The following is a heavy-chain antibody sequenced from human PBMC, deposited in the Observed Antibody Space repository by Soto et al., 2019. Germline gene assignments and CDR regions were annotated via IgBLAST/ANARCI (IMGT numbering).Heavy chain of an antibody. J-gene: IGHJ5*02. CDR1: GYTFFTYD. V-gene: IGHV1-18*01. CDR2: ISTYSGDT. CDR3: ARHHGPTTSENWFDP. Sequence: QVHLVQSGVEVKTPGASVKVSCQASGYTFFTYDISWVRQVTGQGLEWMGWISTYSGDTKYAQKFQGRVTMTTDTPTTTAYLELRSLSSANTAVYFCARHHGPTTSENWFDPWGQGTLVTVSS. D-gene: IGHD5-12*01.